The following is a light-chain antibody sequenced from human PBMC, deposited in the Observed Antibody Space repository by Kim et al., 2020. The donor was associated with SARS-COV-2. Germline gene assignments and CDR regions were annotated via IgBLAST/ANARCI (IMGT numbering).Light chain of an antibody. CDR2: GAT. J-gene: IGKJ1*01. CDR3: QKYNRAPWT. CDR1: QIISNS. Sequence: ASVRDGVTITVRTRQIISNSLAWYQKKRGKVPVLVIFGATTFQSGVPSRFSSYSCGTHFSLTISSLQPELAATYYCQKYNRAPWTFGQGTNVDIK. V-gene: IGKV1-27*01.